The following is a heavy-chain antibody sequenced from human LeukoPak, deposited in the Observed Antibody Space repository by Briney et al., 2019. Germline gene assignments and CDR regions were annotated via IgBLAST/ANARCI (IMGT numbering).Heavy chain of an antibody. D-gene: IGHD1-26*01. CDR2: STRSSSTI. CDR3: AREFFDREGGTTVLDY. CDR1: GFTLSWYS. V-gene: IGHV3-48*01. J-gene: IGHJ4*02. Sequence: PGGSLRLSCAVSGFTLSWYSMNWVRQALGKGLEWLSYSTRSSSTIYYADSVKGRFTISRDNAKSSLYLQMNSLRAEDTAVYYCAREFFDREGGTTVLDYWGQGTLVTVSS.